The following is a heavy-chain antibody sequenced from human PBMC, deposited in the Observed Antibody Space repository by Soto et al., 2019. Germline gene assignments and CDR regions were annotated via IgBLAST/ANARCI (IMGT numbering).Heavy chain of an antibody. V-gene: IGHV1-46*01. CDR2: INPSGGST. J-gene: IGHJ4*02. CDR3: ARGSSPITMIVVVTQSPDY. D-gene: IGHD3-22*01. Sequence: ASVKVSCKASGYTFTSYYMHWVRQAPGQGLEWMGIINPSGGSTSYAQKFQGRVTMTRDTSTSTVYMELSSLRSEDTAVYYCARGSSPITMIVVVTQSPDYWGQGTLVTVSS. CDR1: GYTFTSYY.